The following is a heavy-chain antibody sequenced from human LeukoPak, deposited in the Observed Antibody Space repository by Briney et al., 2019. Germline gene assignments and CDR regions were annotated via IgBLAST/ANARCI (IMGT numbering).Heavy chain of an antibody. CDR1: GFTFSSYE. CDR2: ISSGGGGI. J-gene: IGHJ4*02. CDR3: ARDGASHPSIYYFDY. D-gene: IGHD4-17*01. V-gene: IGHV3-48*03. Sequence: PGGSLRLSCAASGFTFSSYEMNWVRQGPGKGLEWGSYISSGGGGIFYADSVKGRFTISRDNAKNSLHLQMNSLRAEDTAVYYCARDGASHPSIYYFDYWGQGTLVTVSS.